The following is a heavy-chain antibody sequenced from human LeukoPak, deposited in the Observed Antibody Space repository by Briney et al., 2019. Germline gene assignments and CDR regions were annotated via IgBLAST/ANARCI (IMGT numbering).Heavy chain of an antibody. CDR3: ARGLITMVGNWFDP. CDR2: IYYSGST. V-gene: IGHV4-59*01. CDR1: GGSISSYY. Sequence: PSETLSLTCTVSGGSISSYYWSWIRQPPGRGLEWIGYIYYSGSTNYNPSLKSRVTISVDTSKNQFSLKLSSVTAADTAVYYCARGLITMVGNWFDPWGQGTLVTVSS. D-gene: IGHD3-10*01. J-gene: IGHJ5*02.